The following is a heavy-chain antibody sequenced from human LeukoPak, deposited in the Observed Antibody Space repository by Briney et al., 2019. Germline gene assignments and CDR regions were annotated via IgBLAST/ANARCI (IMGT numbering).Heavy chain of an antibody. CDR2: INPSGGST. Sequence: ASVKVSCKASGYTFTGYYMHWVRQAPGQGLEWMGAINPSGGSTTYAQQFQGRVSMTRDLSTSTVYMELSSLRSEDTAVYYCARNLMQFTGLAYWGQGTLVTVSS. CDR1: GYTFTGYY. CDR3: ARNLMQFTGLAY. D-gene: IGHD2-8*02. V-gene: IGHV1-46*01. J-gene: IGHJ4*02.